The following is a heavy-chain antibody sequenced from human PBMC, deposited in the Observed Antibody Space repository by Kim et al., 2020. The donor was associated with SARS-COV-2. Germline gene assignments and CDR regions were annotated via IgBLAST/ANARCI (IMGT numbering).Heavy chain of an antibody. V-gene: IGHV3-11*06. CDR2: ISSSSSYT. CDR3: ARDSSRTLLVY. Sequence: GGSLRLSCAASGFTFSDYYMSWIRQAPGKGLEWVSYISSSSSYTNYADSVKGRFTISRDNAKNSLYLQMNSLRAEDTAVYYCARDSSRTLLVYWGQGTLVTVSS. D-gene: IGHD6-13*01. CDR1: GFTFSDYY. J-gene: IGHJ4*02.